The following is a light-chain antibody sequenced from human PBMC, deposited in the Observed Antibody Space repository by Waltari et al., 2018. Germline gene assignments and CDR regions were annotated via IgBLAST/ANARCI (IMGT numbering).Light chain of an antibody. CDR2: GKN. CDR1: SLRTYY. J-gene: IGLJ2*01. V-gene: IGLV3-19*01. Sequence: SSELTQDPAVSVALGQTVRITCQGDSLRTYYANWYQQKPGQSPVLVIYGKNNRPSGIPDGFSASGSGNTASWTITGAQAEDGADDYCNSRYSSFNHMVFGGGTKLTVL. CDR3: NSRYSSFNHMV.